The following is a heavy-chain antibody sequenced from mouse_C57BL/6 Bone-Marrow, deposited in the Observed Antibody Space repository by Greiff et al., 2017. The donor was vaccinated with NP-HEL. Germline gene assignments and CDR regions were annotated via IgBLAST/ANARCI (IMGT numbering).Heavy chain of an antibody. V-gene: IGHV3-6*01. CDR3: AISAY. J-gene: IGHJ3*01. CDR2: ISYDGSN. Sequence: DVQLQESGPGLVKPSQSLSLTFSFTVYSIPRGSYLNWLRPFPGHQLEWMGYISYDGSNNYNPSLKNRISITRDTSKNQFFLKLNSVTTEDTATYYCAISAYWGQGTLVTVSA. CDR1: VYSIPRGSY.